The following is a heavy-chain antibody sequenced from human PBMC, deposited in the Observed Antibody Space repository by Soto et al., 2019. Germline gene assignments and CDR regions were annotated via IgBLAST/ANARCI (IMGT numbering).Heavy chain of an antibody. D-gene: IGHD2-21*02. J-gene: IGHJ4*02. V-gene: IGHV5-51*01. Sequence: GESLKISCKASGYSFTNYWIGWVRQMPGKGLEWMGTIYPGDSDTRYSPSFRGQVTISADKSLSTAYLEWSSLKASDTAIYFCARGHSYYYSSPASYPFDFWGQGTLVTVSS. CDR3: ARGHSYYYSSPASYPFDF. CDR2: IYPGDSDT. CDR1: GYSFTNYW.